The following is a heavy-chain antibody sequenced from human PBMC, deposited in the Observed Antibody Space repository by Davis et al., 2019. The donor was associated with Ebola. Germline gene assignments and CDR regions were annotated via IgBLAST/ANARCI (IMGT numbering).Heavy chain of an antibody. Sequence: GESLKISCAASGFTFSGSAMHWVRQAPGKGLEWVANIKQDGSEKYYVDSVKGRFTISRDNAKNSLYLQMNSLRAEDTAVYYCARPYGGDNYYYYGMDVWGQGTTVTVSS. J-gene: IGHJ6*02. CDR1: GFTFSGSA. CDR3: ARPYGGDNYYYYGMDV. CDR2: IKQDGSEK. D-gene: IGHD4-23*01. V-gene: IGHV3-7*01.